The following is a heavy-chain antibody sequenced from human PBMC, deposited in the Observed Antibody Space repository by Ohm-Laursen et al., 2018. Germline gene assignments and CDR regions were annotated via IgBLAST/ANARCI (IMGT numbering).Heavy chain of an antibody. Sequence: GSLRLSCAASGFTFSSSEMNWVRQAPGKGLEWVSYISNGGTTIYYADSVEGRFTVSRDNAKNSLYLQMNSLKAEDTAVYYCATRSSGSSVAEYFQHWGQGTLVTVSS. CDR3: ATRSSGSSVAEYFQH. V-gene: IGHV3-48*03. D-gene: IGHD6-19*01. CDR2: ISNGGTTI. CDR1: GFTFSSSE. J-gene: IGHJ1*01.